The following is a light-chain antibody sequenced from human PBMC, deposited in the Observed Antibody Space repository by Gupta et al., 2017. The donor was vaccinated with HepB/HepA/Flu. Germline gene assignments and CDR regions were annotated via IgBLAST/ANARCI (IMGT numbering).Light chain of an antibody. CDR3: QQFYSIPVT. V-gene: IGKV4-1*01. J-gene: IGKJ4*01. CDR2: CAS. Sequence: DIVMTQSSVSLAVSLGGRVTINCKSSRSVLYPSNNKNHLAWYQQKSGQPPKLLIYCASTRESGVPARFSGSGSGTDFTRTISSLQAEDVAVYFCQQFYSIPVTFGGGTKVEIK. CDR1: RSVLYPSNNKNH.